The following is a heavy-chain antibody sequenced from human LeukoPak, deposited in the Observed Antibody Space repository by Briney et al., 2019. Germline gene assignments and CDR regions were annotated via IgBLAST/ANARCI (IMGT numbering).Heavy chain of an antibody. CDR2: IYYSGST. J-gene: IGHJ5*02. CDR3: ARVGTSGSYTSDEVWFDP. CDR1: GGSISSYY. D-gene: IGHD1-26*01. Sequence: PSETLSLTCTVSGGSISSYYWSWIRQPPGKGLEWLGYIYYSGSTNYNPSLKSRVTISVDTSKNQFSLKLSSVTAADTAVYYCARVGTSGSYTSDEVWFDPWGQGTLVTVSS. V-gene: IGHV4-59*01.